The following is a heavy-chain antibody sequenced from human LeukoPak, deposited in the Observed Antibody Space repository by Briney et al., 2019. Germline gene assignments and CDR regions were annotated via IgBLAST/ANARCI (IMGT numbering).Heavy chain of an antibody. V-gene: IGHV3-30*04. CDR2: ISYDGSNK. J-gene: IGHJ4*02. D-gene: IGHD3-9*01. Sequence: SGGSLRLSCAASGFTFSSYAMHWVRQAPGKGLEWVAVISYDGSNKYYADSVKGRFTISRDNAKNSLYLQMNNLRVEDTAMYYCAGGTGFIIKDWGQGTLVTVSS. CDR1: GFTFSSYA. CDR3: AGGTGFIIKD.